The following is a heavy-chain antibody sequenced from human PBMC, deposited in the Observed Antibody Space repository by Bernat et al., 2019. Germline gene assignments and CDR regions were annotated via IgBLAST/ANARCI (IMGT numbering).Heavy chain of an antibody. J-gene: IGHJ4*02. D-gene: IGHD3-16*01. V-gene: IGHV3-33*01. CDR3: ARAGITFGGGPFRPPEVHDY. Sequence: QVQLVESGGGVVQPGRSLRLSCAASGFTFSSYGMHWVRQAPGKGLEWVAVIWYDGSNKYYADSVKGRFTISRDNSKNTLYLQMNSLRAEDTAVYYCARAGITFGGGPFRPPEVHDYWGQGTLVTVSS. CDR1: GFTFSSYG. CDR2: IWYDGSNK.